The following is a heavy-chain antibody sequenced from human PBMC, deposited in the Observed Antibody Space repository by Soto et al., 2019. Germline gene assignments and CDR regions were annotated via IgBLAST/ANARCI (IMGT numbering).Heavy chain of an antibody. CDR2: IIPIFGTA. Sequence: QVQLVQSGAEVKKPGSSVKVSCKASGGTFSSYAISWVRQAPGQGLEWMGGIIPIFGTADYAQKFQGRVTITADESTSTAYMELSSPRSEDTAVYYCALHYGSGSNYYYYGMDVWGQGTTVTVSS. J-gene: IGHJ6*02. V-gene: IGHV1-69*12. D-gene: IGHD3-10*01. CDR3: ALHYGSGSNYYYYGMDV. CDR1: GGTFSSYA.